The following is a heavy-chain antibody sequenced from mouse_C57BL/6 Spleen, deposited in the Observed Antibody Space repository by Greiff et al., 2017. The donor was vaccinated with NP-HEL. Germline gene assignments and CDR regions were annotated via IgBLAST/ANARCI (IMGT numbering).Heavy chain of an antibody. CDR1: GYTFTDYY. V-gene: IGHV1-76*01. J-gene: IGHJ3*01. Sequence: QVQLKESGAELVRPGASVKLSCKASGYTFTDYYINWVKQRPGQGLEWIARIYPGSGNTYYNEKFKGKATLTAEKSSSTAYMQLSSLTSEDSAVYFCARGDYAAWFAYWGQGTLVTVSA. CDR3: ARGDYAAWFAY. D-gene: IGHD2-4*01. CDR2: IYPGSGNT.